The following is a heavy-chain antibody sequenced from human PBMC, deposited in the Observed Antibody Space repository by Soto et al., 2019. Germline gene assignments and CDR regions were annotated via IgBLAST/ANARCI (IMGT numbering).Heavy chain of an antibody. CDR1: GYPFTTFY. Sequence: ASVKVSCKASGYPFTTFYMHWVRQAPGQGLEWMGVIDPSGGTTDYAEKFQDRIVMTRDWSTSTAYMELTNLRSDDTAVYYCTRGGGDVVVVHDVRQGGAAVGDSWSQGTLVTVSS. CDR3: TRGGGDVVVVHDVRQGGAAVGDS. J-gene: IGHJ1*01. V-gene: IGHV1-46*01. CDR2: IDPSGGTT. D-gene: IGHD2-15*01.